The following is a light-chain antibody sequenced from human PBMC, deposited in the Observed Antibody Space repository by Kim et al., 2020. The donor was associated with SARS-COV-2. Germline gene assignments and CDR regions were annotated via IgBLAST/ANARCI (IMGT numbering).Light chain of an antibody. Sequence: APGKTARFTCGGDNIGSKGVHWYQQNPGQAPVLVIYYDSDRPSGIPERFSGSNSGNTATLTISRVEAGDEADYYCQVWDSSSDHRVFGGGTQLTVL. J-gene: IGLJ2*01. CDR2: YDS. CDR3: QVWDSSSDHRV. CDR1: NIGSKG. V-gene: IGLV3-21*04.